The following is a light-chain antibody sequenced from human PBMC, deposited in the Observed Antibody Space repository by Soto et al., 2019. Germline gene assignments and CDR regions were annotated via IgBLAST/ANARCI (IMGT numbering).Light chain of an antibody. J-gene: IGKJ2*01. CDR2: AAF. V-gene: IGKV1-33*01. Sequence: DIQMTQSPSSLSASVGDRVTITCQASQDIGNFLNWYQQKPGKAPNLLIYAAFNLQTGVPSRFRASGSGKHFTFSISSLQPEDGATYYCHQYDNVPQTFGQGTKLEIK. CDR1: QDIGNF. CDR3: HQYDNVPQT.